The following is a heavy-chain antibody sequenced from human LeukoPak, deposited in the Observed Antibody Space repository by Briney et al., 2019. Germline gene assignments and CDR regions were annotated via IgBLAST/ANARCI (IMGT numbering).Heavy chain of an antibody. CDR3: ARRGSSSWYLYYYYGMDV. V-gene: IGHV4-39*01. CDR1: SGSIRSSSYY. D-gene: IGHD6-13*01. CDR2: IYYSGST. J-gene: IGHJ6*02. Sequence: SETLSLTCTVSSGSIRSSSYYWGWIRQPPGKGLEWIGSIYYSGSTYYNPSLKSRVTISVDTSKNQFSLKLSSVTAADTAVYYCARRGSSSWYLYYYYGMDVWGQGTTVTVSS.